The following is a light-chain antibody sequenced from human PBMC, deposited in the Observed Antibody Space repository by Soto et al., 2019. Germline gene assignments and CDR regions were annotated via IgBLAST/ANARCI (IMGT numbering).Light chain of an antibody. CDR1: SSNIGAGYD. CDR3: QSYDSSLNNYV. CDR2: GNT. Sequence: QSVLTQPPSVSGAPGQRVTISCTGSSSNIGAGYDVHWYQHLAGAAPKLVIYGNTNRPSGVPDRFSGSKSGTSASLAITGLQAEDDADYYCQSYDSSLNNYVFATGTNDT. V-gene: IGLV1-40*01. J-gene: IGLJ1*01.